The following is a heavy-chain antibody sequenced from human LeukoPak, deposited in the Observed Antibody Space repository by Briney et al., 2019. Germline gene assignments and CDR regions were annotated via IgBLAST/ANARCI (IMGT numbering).Heavy chain of an antibody. J-gene: IGHJ4*02. D-gene: IGHD3-10*01. CDR3: ARSYYYGSGDPAFDY. CDR1: GFTFSSYA. Sequence: PGGSLRLSCAASGFTFSSYAMHWVRQAPGKGLEWVAVISYDGSNKYYADSVKDRFTISRDNSKNTLYLQMNSLRAEDTAVYYCARSYYYGSGDPAFDYWGQGTLVTVSS. V-gene: IGHV3-30*04. CDR2: ISYDGSNK.